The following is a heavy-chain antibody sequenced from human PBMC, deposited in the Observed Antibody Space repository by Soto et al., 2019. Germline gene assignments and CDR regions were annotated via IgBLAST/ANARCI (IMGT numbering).Heavy chain of an antibody. D-gene: IGHD3-3*01. J-gene: IGHJ4*02. CDR2: INPSGGST. CDR1: GYTFTSYY. CDR3: ARDTRAGDFWSGYSGY. V-gene: IGHV1-46*01. Sequence: WASVKVSCKASGYTFTSYYMHWVRQAPGQGLEWMGIINPSGGSTSYAQKFQGRVTMTRDTSTSTVYMELSSLRSEDTAVYYCARDTRAGDFWSGYSGYWGQGTLVTVSS.